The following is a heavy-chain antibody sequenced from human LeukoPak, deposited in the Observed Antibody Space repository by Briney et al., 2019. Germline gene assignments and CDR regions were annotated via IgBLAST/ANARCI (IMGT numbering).Heavy chain of an antibody. CDR3: ATYSTGFDI. D-gene: IGHD6-19*01. J-gene: IGHJ3*02. V-gene: IGHV4-34*01. Sequence: PSETLSLTCAVYGGSFSDYYWTWIRQPPGKGLEWIGEINHRGSTHYNPSLKSRVTISVDTSKKQFSLKLSSVTAADTAVYYCATYSTGFDIWRQGAVVTVSS. CDR1: GGSFSDYY. CDR2: INHRGST.